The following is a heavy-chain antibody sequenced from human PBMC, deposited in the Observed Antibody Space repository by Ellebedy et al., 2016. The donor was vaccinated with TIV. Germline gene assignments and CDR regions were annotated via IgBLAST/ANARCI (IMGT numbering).Heavy chain of an antibody. J-gene: IGHJ3*02. Sequence: GESLKISXAASGFTFSSYKMNWVRQAPGKGLEWASSIGGSSSSIYYADSVKGRFTISRDNAKNSLYLQMNSLRAEDTAVYYCARDRHYDSNAFDKWGQGTMVTVSS. D-gene: IGHD5-12*01. CDR2: IGGSSSSI. V-gene: IGHV3-21*01. CDR1: GFTFSSYK. CDR3: ARDRHYDSNAFDK.